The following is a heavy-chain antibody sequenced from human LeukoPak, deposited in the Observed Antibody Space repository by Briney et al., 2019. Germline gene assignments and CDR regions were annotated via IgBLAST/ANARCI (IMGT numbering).Heavy chain of an antibody. V-gene: IGHV4-34*01. D-gene: IGHD3-22*01. Sequence: PSETLSLTCAVYGGSFSGYYWSWIRQPPGKGLEWIGEINHSGSTNYNPSLKSRVTISVDTSKHQFSLKLSSVTAADTAVYYCARGADSSVLGPDFDYWGQGTLDTVSS. CDR1: GGSFSGYY. CDR2: INHSGST. J-gene: IGHJ4*02. CDR3: ARGADSSVLGPDFDY.